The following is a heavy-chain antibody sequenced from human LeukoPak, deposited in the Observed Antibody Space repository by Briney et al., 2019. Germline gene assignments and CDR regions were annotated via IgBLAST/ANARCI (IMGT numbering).Heavy chain of an antibody. CDR3: AREDTDTSGDY. J-gene: IGHJ4*02. CDR1: GYTFTSYY. V-gene: IGHV1-69*05. CDR2: IIPIFGTA. Sequence: ASVKVSCKASGYTFTSYYLHWVRQAPGQGLEWMGRIIPIFGTANYAQKFQGRVTITTDESTSTAYMELSSLRSEDTAVYYCAREDTDTSGDYWGQGTLVTVSS. D-gene: IGHD3-10*01.